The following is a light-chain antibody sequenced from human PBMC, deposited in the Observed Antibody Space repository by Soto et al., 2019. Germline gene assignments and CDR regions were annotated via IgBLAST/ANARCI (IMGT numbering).Light chain of an antibody. CDR3: QQYNSYPWT. CDR1: QSISSW. V-gene: IGKV1-5*03. Sequence: ITCRASQSISSWLAWYQQKPGKAPKLLIYKASSLESGVPSRFSGSGSGTEFTLTISSLQPDDFATYYCQQYNSYPWTFGQGTKVDIK. CDR2: KAS. J-gene: IGKJ1*01.